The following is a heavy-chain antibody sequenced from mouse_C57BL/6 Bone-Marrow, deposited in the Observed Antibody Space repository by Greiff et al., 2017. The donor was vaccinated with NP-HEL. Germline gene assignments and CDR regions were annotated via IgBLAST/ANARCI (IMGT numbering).Heavy chain of an antibody. CDR3: AVRVNYGSTPFAY. Sequence: QVQLQQPGAELVKPGASVKLSCKASGYTFTSYWMQWVKQRPGQGLEWIGEIDPSDSYTNYNQKFKGKATLTVDTSSSTAYMQLSSLTSEDSAVYYCAVRVNYGSTPFAYWGQGTLVTVSA. J-gene: IGHJ3*01. CDR2: IDPSDSYT. V-gene: IGHV1-50*01. D-gene: IGHD1-1*01. CDR1: GYTFTSYW.